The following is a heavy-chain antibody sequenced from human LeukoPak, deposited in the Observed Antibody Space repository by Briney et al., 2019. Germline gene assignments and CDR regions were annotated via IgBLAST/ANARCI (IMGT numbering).Heavy chain of an antibody. V-gene: IGHV3-30-3*01. CDR1: GFTFSSYA. D-gene: IGHD1-26*01. Sequence: PGGSLRLSCAASGFTFSSYAMHWVRQAPGKGLEWVAVISYDGSNKYYADSVKGRFIISRDNSKNTLYLQMNSLRSEDTAVYYCAREGSGSYLDAFDIWGQGTMVTVSS. CDR3: AREGSGSYLDAFDI. CDR2: ISYDGSNK. J-gene: IGHJ3*02.